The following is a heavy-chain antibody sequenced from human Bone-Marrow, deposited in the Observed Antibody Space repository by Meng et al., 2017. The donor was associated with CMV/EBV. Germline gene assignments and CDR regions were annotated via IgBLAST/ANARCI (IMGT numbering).Heavy chain of an antibody. V-gene: IGHV1-8*03. CDR1: GYTFTSYD. Sequence: ASVKVSCKASGYTFTSYDINWVRQATGQGLEWMGWMNPNSGNTGYAQKFQGRVTITRNTSISTAYMELSSLRSEDTAVYYCARRRPVQLPRRWFDPWGQGTLVTVSS. CDR3: ARRRPVQLPRRWFDP. J-gene: IGHJ5*02. CDR2: MNPNSGNT. D-gene: IGHD2-2*01.